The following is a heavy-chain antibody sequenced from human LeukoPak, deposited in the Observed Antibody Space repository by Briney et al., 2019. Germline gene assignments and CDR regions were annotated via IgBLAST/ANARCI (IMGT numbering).Heavy chain of an antibody. CDR3: AKAPLYYDFWSGYH. Sequence: GGSLRLSCAASGFTFSSYAMSWVRQAPGKGLEWVSAISGSGGSTYYADSVKGRFTISRDNSKNTLYLQMSSLRAEDTAVYYCAKAPLYYDFWSGYHWGQGTLVTVSS. CDR2: ISGSGGST. V-gene: IGHV3-23*01. CDR1: GFTFSSYA. J-gene: IGHJ4*02. D-gene: IGHD3-3*01.